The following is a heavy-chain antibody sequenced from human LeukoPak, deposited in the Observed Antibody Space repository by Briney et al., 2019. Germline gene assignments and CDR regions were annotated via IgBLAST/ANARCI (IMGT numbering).Heavy chain of an antibody. CDR1: GGSISSSSYY. CDR2: IYYSGST. D-gene: IGHD1-20*01. J-gene: IGHJ4*02. V-gene: IGHV4-39*01. CDR3: ARGLEYNWNGGDRHYFDY. Sequence: PSETLSLTCTVSGGSISSSSYYWGWIRQPPGKGLEWIGSIYYSGSTYYNPSLKSRVTISVDTSKNQFSLKLSSVTAADTAVYYCARGLEYNWNGGDRHYFDYWGQGTLVTVSS.